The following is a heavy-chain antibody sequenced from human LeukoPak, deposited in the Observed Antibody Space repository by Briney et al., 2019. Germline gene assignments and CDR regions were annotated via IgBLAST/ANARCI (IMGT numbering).Heavy chain of an antibody. Sequence: SETLSLTCTVSGGSISSSSYYWGWIRQPPGKGLEWIGSMYYSGSTYYNPSLKSRVTISVDTSKNQFSLKVSSMTAADTAVYYCARVFDSGSQAYFYYMDVWGKGTTVTISS. CDR3: ARVFDSGSQAYFYYMDV. CDR1: GGSISSSSYY. V-gene: IGHV4-39*07. D-gene: IGHD3-10*01. CDR2: MYYSGST. J-gene: IGHJ6*03.